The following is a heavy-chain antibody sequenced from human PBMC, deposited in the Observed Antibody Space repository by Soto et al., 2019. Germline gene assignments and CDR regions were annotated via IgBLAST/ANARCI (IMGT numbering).Heavy chain of an antibody. CDR1: GFTFSGSA. Sequence: EVQLVESGGGLVQPGGSLKLSCAASGFTFSGSAMHWVRQASGKGLEWVGRIRSKANSYATAYAASVKGRFTISRDDSKNTAYLQMNSLKTEDRAVYYCTSPGFYQLLFAYWGQGTRVPVSS. J-gene: IGHJ4*02. CDR3: TSPGFYQLLFAY. CDR2: IRSKANSYAT. D-gene: IGHD2-2*01. V-gene: IGHV3-73*02.